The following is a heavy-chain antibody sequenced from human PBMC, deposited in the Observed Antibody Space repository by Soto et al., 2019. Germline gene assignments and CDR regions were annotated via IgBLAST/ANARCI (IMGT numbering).Heavy chain of an antibody. CDR1: GFTFSSYA. D-gene: IGHD6-13*01. V-gene: IGHV3-30-3*01. Sequence: GGSLRLSCVASGFTFSSYAMHWVRQAPGKGLEWVAVISYDGSNKYYADSVKGRFTISRDNSKNTLYLQMNSLRAEDTAVYYCAREALVRFYFDYWGQGTLVTVSS. J-gene: IGHJ4*02. CDR2: ISYDGSNK. CDR3: AREALVRFYFDY.